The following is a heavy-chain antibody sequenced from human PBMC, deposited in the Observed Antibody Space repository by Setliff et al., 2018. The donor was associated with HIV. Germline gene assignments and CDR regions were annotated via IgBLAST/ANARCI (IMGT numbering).Heavy chain of an antibody. CDR3: SRYYFGPASRNFYQFMDV. J-gene: IGHJ6*03. CDR2: IYASGNT. D-gene: IGHD3-10*01. V-gene: IGHV4-61*02. Sequence: PSETLSLTCNVSGGSISSGSYYWNWIRQPAGKGLEWIGRIYASGNTNYNPSIKGRVTISIDTSKNQFSLRLTSVTAADTAVYYCSRYYFGPASRNFYQFMDVWGKGTTVTVSS. CDR1: GGSISSGSYY.